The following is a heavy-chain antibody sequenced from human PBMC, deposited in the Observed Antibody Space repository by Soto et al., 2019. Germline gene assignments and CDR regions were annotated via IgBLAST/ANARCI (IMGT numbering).Heavy chain of an antibody. Sequence: PGGSLRLSCAASGFSVRTNYMSWVRQAPGKGLEWVSVFESGGSIYYAGSVKGRFIISRDYAKNTVYLQMNSLRAEDTAVYYCARDGVTPDFFDYWGQGTLVTVSS. CDR1: GFSVRTNY. J-gene: IGHJ4*02. CDR3: ARDGVTPDFFDY. V-gene: IGHV3-53*01. D-gene: IGHD2-21*02. CDR2: FESGGSI.